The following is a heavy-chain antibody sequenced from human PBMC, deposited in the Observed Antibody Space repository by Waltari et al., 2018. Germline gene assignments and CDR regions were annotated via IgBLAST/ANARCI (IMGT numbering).Heavy chain of an antibody. D-gene: IGHD3-22*01. CDR2: IYHSGST. Sequence: QVPLQESGPGLVKPSGTLSLTCAVSGGSLSSSTWWRWVRQPPGKGLEWIGEIYHSGSTNYNPSLKSRVTISVDKSKNQFSLKLSSVTAADTAVYYCVTDSSGYWHYFDYWGQGTLVTVSS. CDR3: VTDSSGYWHYFDY. V-gene: IGHV4-4*02. CDR1: GGSLSSSTW. J-gene: IGHJ4*02.